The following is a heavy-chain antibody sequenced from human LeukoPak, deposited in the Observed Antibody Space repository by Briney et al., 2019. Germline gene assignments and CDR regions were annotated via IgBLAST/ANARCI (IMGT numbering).Heavy chain of an antibody. J-gene: IGHJ4*02. Sequence: PGGSLRLSCAASGFTFSSHAMNWVRQAPGKGLEWVSSIIDTGDRTFYADSVKGRFFISRDNSKNTLYLQMNNLGAEDMAIYYCAKETYSYDSSGYSDTAFDHWGQGTLVTVSS. CDR2: IIDTGDRT. D-gene: IGHD3-22*01. V-gene: IGHV3-23*01. CDR3: AKETYSYDSSGYSDTAFDH. CDR1: GFTFSSHA.